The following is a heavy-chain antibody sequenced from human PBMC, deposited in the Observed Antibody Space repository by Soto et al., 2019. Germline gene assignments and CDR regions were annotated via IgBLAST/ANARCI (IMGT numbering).Heavy chain of an antibody. CDR1: GGTFSSYA. Sequence: QVQLVQSGAEVKKPGSSVKVSCKASGGTFSSYAISWVRQAPGQGLEWMGGIIPIFGTANYAQKFQGRVTITADKSTSTAYMELSSLRSEDTAVYYCARARSPTRVGSYYYYYYGMEVWGQGTTVNVSS. CDR3: ARARSPTRVGSYYYYYYGMEV. D-gene: IGHD3-10*01. CDR2: IIPIFGTA. V-gene: IGHV1-69*06. J-gene: IGHJ6*02.